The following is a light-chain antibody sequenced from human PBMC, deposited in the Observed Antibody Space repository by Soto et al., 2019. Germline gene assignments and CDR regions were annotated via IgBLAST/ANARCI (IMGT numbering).Light chain of an antibody. CDR3: QQSYIAPHT. Sequence: DIQMTQSPSSLSASVGDRVTITCRTSQSVTRYLNRYQQKPGKAPKLLIYAASGLHGGVPSRFSGSGSGTEFTLTISSLQPDDFGTYYCQQSYIAPHTFGQGTKLEIK. CDR1: QSVTRY. J-gene: IGKJ2*01. CDR2: AAS. V-gene: IGKV1-39*01.